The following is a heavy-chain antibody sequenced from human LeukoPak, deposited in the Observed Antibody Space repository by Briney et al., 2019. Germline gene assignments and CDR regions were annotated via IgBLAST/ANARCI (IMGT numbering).Heavy chain of an antibody. D-gene: IGHD3-22*01. V-gene: IGHV3-NL1*01. CDR1: GFIFRSYG. CDR3: ARESSGYYLSNDY. Sequence: PGGSLRLSCAASGFIFRSYGMNWVRQAPGKGLEWVSGIYTNGRDTRYADSVKGRFTISRDNSKNTLYLQMNSLRAEDTAVYYCARESSGYYLSNDYWGQGTLVTVSS. CDR2: IYTNGRDT. J-gene: IGHJ4*02.